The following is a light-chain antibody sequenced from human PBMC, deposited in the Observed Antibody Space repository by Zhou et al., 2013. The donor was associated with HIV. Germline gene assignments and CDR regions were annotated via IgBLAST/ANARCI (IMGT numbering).Light chain of an antibody. J-gene: IGKJ1*01. V-gene: IGKV1-5*03. CDR1: QTISSW. CDR2: RAS. CDR3: QQYNSYPT. Sequence: DIQLTQSPSFLSASVGDRVTITCRASQTISSWLAWYQQKPGKAPKLLIYRASSLESGVPSRFSGSGSGTEFTLTISSLQPDDFATYHCQQYNSYPTFGQGTKVEIK.